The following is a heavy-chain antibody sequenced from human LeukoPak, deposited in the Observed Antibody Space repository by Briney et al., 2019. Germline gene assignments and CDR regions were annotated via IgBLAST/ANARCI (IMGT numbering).Heavy chain of an antibody. CDR3: ARDLGRGSSWYYFDY. CDR1: GFTSDDYG. J-gene: IGHJ4*02. V-gene: IGHV3-20*04. CDR2: INWNGGST. Sequence: GGSLRLSCAASGFTSDDYGMSWVRQAPGKGLEWVFGINWNGGSTGYADSVKGRFTISRDNAKNSLYLQMNSLRAEDTALYYCARDLGRGSSWYYFDYWGQGTLVTVSS. D-gene: IGHD6-13*01.